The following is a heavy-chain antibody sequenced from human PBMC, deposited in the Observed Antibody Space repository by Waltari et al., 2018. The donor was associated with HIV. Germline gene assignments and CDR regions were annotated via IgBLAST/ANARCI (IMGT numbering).Heavy chain of an antibody. D-gene: IGHD2-15*01. CDR3: ARDLFCSGGTCYRYDVFNI. J-gene: IGHJ3*02. V-gene: IGHV3-21*01. Sequence: EVQLVESGGGLVKPGGSLRLSCAAPGFSFSNYNMNWVRQAPGKGLEWVSSITFSGNYIYYADSVKGRFTISRDNAKNSLYLQMSSLRAEDTAIYYCARDLFCSGGTCYRYDVFNIWGQGTMVTVSS. CDR2: ITFSGNYI. CDR1: GFSFSNYN.